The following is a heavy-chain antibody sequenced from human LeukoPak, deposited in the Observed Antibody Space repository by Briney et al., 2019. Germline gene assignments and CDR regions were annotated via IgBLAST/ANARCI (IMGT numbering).Heavy chain of an antibody. CDR2: ISYDGSNK. CDR3: ARDRYGAVTAYYFDY. V-gene: IGHV3-30*03. D-gene: IGHD2-21*02. Sequence: PGGSLRLSCVASGFTFSSYGMHWVRQAPGKGLEWVAAISYDGSNKYYADSVKGRFTISRDNSKNTLYLQMNSLRAEDTAVYYCARDRYGAVTAYYFDYWGQGTLVTVSS. J-gene: IGHJ4*02. CDR1: GFTFSSYG.